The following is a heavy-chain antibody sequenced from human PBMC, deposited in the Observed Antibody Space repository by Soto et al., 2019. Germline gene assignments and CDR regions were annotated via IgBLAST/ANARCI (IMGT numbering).Heavy chain of an antibody. Sequence: GASVKVSCKASGYTFTSYDINWVRQATGQGLEWMGWMNPNSGNTGYAQKFQGRVTMTRNTSISTAYMELSSLRSEDTAVYYCARTVVLMVYAMETYYYMDVWGKGTTVTVSS. J-gene: IGHJ6*03. V-gene: IGHV1-8*01. CDR2: MNPNSGNT. CDR3: ARTVVLMVYAMETYYYMDV. CDR1: GYTFTSYD. D-gene: IGHD2-8*01.